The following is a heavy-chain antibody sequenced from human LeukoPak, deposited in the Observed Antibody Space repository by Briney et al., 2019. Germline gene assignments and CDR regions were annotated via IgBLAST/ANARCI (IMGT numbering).Heavy chain of an antibody. CDR2: IYYSGST. CDR3: ARGDCSGGSCYLFDY. J-gene: IGHJ4*02. D-gene: IGHD2-15*01. V-gene: IGHV4-31*03. CDR1: GGSISSGGHF. Sequence: PSQTLSLTCTVSGGSISSGGHFWSWIRQHPGKGLEWIGSIYYSGSTYYNPSLKSRVTISVDTSENQFSLKLSSVTAADTAVYYCARGDCSGGSCYLFDYWGQGALVTVSS.